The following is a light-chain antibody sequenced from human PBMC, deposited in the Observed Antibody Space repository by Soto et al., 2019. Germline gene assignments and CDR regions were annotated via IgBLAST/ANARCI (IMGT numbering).Light chain of an antibody. CDR2: AAS. Sequence: DIQMTQSPSSLSASVGDRVTVTCQASQDISNYLAWYQQKPGKVPKLLIYAASTLQSGVPSRFSGSGSGTDFTLTISSLQPEDVATYYCQKYNSAPDGAFGQGTKVEIK. CDR3: QKYNSAPDGA. J-gene: IGKJ1*01. V-gene: IGKV1-27*01. CDR1: QDISNY.